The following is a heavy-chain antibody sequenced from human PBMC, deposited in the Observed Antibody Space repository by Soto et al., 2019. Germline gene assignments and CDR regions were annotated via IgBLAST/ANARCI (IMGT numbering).Heavy chain of an antibody. Sequence: SVKLRSEAPGSSISGSAISWGIQAPGQEHEWMGGIIPIFGTANYAQKFQGRVTITADKSTSTAYMELSSLRSEDTAVYYCARHQYCYALIRYPPPPYYG. CDR3: ARHQYCYALIRYPPPPYYG. CDR1: GSSISGSA. CDR2: IIPIFGTA. D-gene: IGHD3-10*01. V-gene: IGHV1-69*06. J-gene: IGHJ6*01.